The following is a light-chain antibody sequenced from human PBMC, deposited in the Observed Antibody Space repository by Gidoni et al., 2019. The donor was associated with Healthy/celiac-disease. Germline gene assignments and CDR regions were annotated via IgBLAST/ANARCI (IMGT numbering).Light chain of an antibody. CDR1: QSISSY. CDR3: QQRSNWPYT. V-gene: IGKV3-11*01. CDR2: DAS. J-gene: IGKJ2*01. Sequence: EIVLTQSPATPSLSPGERATLSCRASQSISSYLAWYQQKPGQAPRILIYDASNRATGIPARFSGSGSGTDFTLTISSLEPEDFAVYYCQQRSNWPYTFGQGTKLEIK.